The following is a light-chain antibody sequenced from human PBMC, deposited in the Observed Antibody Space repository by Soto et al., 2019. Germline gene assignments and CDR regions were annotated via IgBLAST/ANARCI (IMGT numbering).Light chain of an antibody. J-gene: IGLJ3*02. CDR2: EGH. CDR3: AAWDDSLSGPV. V-gene: IGLV2-23*01. Sequence: QSALAQPASVSGSPGQSITISCTGASGYVGTYSLVSWYQQHPGKAPKVVIYEGHKRPSGVPDRFSGSTSVNTASLTISGLQTDDEADYYCAAWDDSLSGPVFGGGTKVTVL. CDR1: SGYVGTYSL.